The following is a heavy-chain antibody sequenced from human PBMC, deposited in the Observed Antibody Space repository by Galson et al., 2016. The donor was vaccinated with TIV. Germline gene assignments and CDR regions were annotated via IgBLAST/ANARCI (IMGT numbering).Heavy chain of an antibody. D-gene: IGHD2-2*02. J-gene: IGHJ6*03. Sequence: SCKASGGTFSKYAISWVRQAPGQGFEWVGGIIPIFRIPKYAQRFQGRVTITADEFMSTSYLELCSLRSEDTAVYYCARAYCSSSNCDKSYNDYYMDVWGEGTTVTVSS. CDR3: ARAYCSSSNCDKSYNDYYMDV. V-gene: IGHV1-69*01. CDR2: IIPIFRIP. CDR1: GGTFSKYA.